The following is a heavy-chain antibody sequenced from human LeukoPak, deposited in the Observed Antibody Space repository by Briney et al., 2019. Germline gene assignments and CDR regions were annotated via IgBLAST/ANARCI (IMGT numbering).Heavy chain of an antibody. J-gene: IGHJ3*02. CDR3: ARPTAAIHPDAFDI. D-gene: IGHD2-2*02. CDR2: MNPNSGNT. Sequence: ASVKVSCKASGYTFTSYDINWVRQATGQGPEWMGWMNPNSGNTGYAQKFQGRVTMTRNTSLSTAYMELSSLRSEDTAVYYCARPTAAIHPDAFDIWGQATMVTVSS. V-gene: IGHV1-8*01. CDR1: GYTFTSYD.